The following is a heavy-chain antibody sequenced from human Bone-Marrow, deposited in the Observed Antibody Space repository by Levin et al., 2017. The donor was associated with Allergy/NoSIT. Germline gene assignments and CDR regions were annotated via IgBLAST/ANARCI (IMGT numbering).Heavy chain of an antibody. V-gene: IGHV1-8*01. J-gene: IGHJ4*02. CDR2: MNPNSSNT. D-gene: IGHD3-16*02. Sequence: ASVKVSCEASGYTFTSYDINWVRQATGQGLEWMGWMNPNSSNTGYAQKFQGRVTMTRNTSISTAYMELSSLRSEDTAVYYCAREYRHLGELSLYPNFDYWGQGTLVTVSS. CDR3: AREYRHLGELSLYPNFDY. CDR1: GYTFTSYD.